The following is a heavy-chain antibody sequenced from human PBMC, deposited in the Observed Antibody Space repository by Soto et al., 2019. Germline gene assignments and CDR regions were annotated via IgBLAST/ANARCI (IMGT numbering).Heavy chain of an antibody. J-gene: IGHJ6*03. CDR3: ARPGKGFYYYYYMDV. CDR1: GGSISSYY. CDR2: IYYSGST. D-gene: IGHD1-26*01. V-gene: IGHV4-59*08. Sequence: SETLSLTCTVSGGSISSYYWSWIRQPPGKGLEWIGYIYYSGSTYYNPSLKSRVTISVDTSKNQVSLKLSSMTAADTAVYYCARPGKGFYYYYYMDVWGKGTTVTVSS.